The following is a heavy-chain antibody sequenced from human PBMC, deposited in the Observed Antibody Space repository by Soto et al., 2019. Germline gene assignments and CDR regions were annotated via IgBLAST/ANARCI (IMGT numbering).Heavy chain of an antibody. J-gene: IGHJ5*02. D-gene: IGHD1-26*01. CDR1: GYNFTNYG. Sequence: QVQLVQSGAEVKKPGASVKVSCKASGYNFTNYGITWVRQAPGQGLEWMGWISAYNGDTVYAQNFQGRVTMTTDTSTSTAYMERRRLRSDGTGIYFWAREPAVGAIPINPWGQGSLVTVSS. V-gene: IGHV1-18*01. CDR2: ISAYNGDT. CDR3: AREPAVGAIPINP.